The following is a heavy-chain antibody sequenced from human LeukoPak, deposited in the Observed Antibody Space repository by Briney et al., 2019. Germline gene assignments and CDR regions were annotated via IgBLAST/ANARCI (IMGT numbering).Heavy chain of an antibody. V-gene: IGHV3-73*01. CDR3: TRHSRDDAFDI. CDR1: GFTFSGSA. J-gene: IGHJ3*02. Sequence: GGSLRLSCAASGFTFSGSAMHRVRQASGKGLEWVGRIRSKANSYATAYAASVKGRFTISRDDSKNTAYLQMNSLKTEDTAVYYCTRHSRDDAFDIWGQGTMVTVSS. CDR2: IRSKANSYAT.